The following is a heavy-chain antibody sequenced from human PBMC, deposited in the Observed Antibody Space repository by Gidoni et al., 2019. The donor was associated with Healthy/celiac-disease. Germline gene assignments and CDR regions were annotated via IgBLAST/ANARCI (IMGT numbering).Heavy chain of an antibody. Sequence: EVQLVQSGAEEKKPGESLRISCKGTGYSFASYWISWVRQLPGRCLAWMGRIDPSDSYTNCSPSFQGHVTLSVDKSISTAYLQWGSLKASDTAMYYCARRRGDGNDYWGQGTLVTVSS. CDR1: GYSFASYW. J-gene: IGHJ4*02. CDR3: ARRRGDGNDY. CDR2: IDPSDSYT. V-gene: IGHV5-10-1*03.